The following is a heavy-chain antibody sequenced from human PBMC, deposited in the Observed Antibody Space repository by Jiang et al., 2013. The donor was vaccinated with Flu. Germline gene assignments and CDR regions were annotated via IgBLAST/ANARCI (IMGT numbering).Heavy chain of an antibody. CDR1: GGTFSSYT. V-gene: IGHV1-69*04. Sequence: GAEVKKPGSSVKVSCKASGGTFSSYTISWVRQAPGQGLEWMGRIIPILGIANYAQKFQGRVTITADKSTSTAYMELSSLRSEDTAVYYCARDSNTDSSGSNFWGQGTLVTVSS. CDR3: ARDSNTDSSGSNF. D-gene: IGHD3-22*01. CDR2: IIPILGIA. J-gene: IGHJ4*02.